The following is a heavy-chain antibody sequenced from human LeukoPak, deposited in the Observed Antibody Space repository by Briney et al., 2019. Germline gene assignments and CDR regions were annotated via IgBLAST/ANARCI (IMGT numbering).Heavy chain of an antibody. V-gene: IGHV4-59*01. J-gene: IGHJ6*03. CDR1: GDSISSYY. CDR3: AREGSSSSMGYYYYMDV. Sequence: SETLSLTCTVSGDSISSYYWSWIRQPPGKGLEWIGYIYYSGSTTYNPSLKSRVTISVDTSKNQFSLKLSSVTAADTAVYYCAREGSSSSMGYYYYMDVWGKGTTVTVSS. D-gene: IGHD6-6*01. CDR2: IYYSGST.